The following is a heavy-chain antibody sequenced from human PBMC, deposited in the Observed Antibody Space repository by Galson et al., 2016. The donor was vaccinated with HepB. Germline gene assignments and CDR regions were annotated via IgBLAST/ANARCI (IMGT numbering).Heavy chain of an antibody. Sequence: SLRLSCAASGFTFRSYAMTWVRQAPGKGLEWVPIISGSGGSTKDADSVRGRFTISRDNSKNTLYLQMNSLRVEDTAVYYCAKGTRGRFLEWSGEGGMNVWGQGTTVTVSS. CDR2: ISGSGGST. J-gene: IGHJ6*02. CDR1: GFTFRSYA. V-gene: IGHV3-23*01. CDR3: AKGTRGRFLEWSGEGGMNV. D-gene: IGHD3-3*01.